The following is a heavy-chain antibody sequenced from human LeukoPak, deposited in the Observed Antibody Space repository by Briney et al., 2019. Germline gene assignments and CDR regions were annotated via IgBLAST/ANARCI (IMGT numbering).Heavy chain of an antibody. D-gene: IGHD3-10*01. V-gene: IGHV1-46*01. CDR3: ARVLPGGYASGSYNFDY. J-gene: IGHJ4*02. Sequence: APVKVSCRASGYTFTNYYMHWVRQAPGQGLEWMGIINPSGGGTSYAQKFQGRVTMTRDTSTSTVYMELSSLRSEDTAVYYCARVLPGGYASGSYNFDYWGQGTLVTVSS. CDR1: GYTFTNYY. CDR2: INPSGGGT.